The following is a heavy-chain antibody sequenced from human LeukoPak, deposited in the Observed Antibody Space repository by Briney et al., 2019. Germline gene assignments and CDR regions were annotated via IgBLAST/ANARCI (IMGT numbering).Heavy chain of an antibody. V-gene: IGHV4-59*08. CDR1: GGSISSYY. Sequence: PSETLSLTCTVSGGSISSYYWSWIRQPPGKGLEWIGYIYYSGSTNYNPSLKSRVTISVDTSKNQFSLKLSSVTAADTAVYYCARHDVDEFTMTPRTNFDYWGQGTLVTVSS. D-gene: IGHD3-3*01. CDR2: IYYSGST. CDR3: ARHDVDEFTMTPRTNFDY. J-gene: IGHJ4*02.